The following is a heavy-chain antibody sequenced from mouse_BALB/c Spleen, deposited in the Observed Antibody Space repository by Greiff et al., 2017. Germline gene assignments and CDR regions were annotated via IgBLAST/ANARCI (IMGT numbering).Heavy chain of an antibody. CDR1: GFTFSSYA. CDR2: ISSGGST. CDR3: ARGEGYGTSYYAMDY. J-gene: IGHJ4*01. Sequence: MLVESGGGLVKPGGSLKLSCAASGFTFSSYAMSWVRQTPEKRLEWVASISSGGSTYYPDSVKGRFTISRDNARNILYLQMSSLRSEDTAMYYCARGEGYGTSYYAMDYWGQGTSVTVSS. V-gene: IGHV5-6-5*01. D-gene: IGHD2-10*02.